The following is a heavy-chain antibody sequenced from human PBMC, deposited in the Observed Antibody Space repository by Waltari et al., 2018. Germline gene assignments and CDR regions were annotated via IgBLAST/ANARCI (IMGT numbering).Heavy chain of an antibody. D-gene: IGHD3-22*01. J-gene: IGHJ4*02. V-gene: IGHV3-21*01. CDR1: GFTFSSYS. Sequence: EVQLVESGGGLVKPGGSLRLSCAASGFTFSSYSMNWVRQAPGKGLEWVSSISSSSSYIYYADSVKGRFTISRDNAKNSLYLQMNSLRAEDTAVYYCARRDSSGYYSFDYWGQGTLVTVSS. CDR2: ISSSSSYI. CDR3: ARRDSSGYYSFDY.